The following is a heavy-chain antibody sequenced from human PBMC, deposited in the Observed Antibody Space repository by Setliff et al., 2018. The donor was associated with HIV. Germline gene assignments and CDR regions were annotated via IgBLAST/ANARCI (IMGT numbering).Heavy chain of an antibody. CDR1: GGSLSSDNW. D-gene: IGHD2-2*01. CDR2: IYHTEYT. Sequence: PSETLSLTCAVSGGSLSSDNWWTWVRQPPGKGLEWIGEIYHTEYTNYSPSLKSRVSMSVDRSKNQFSLNLTSVTAAGTAVYYCARGHCSGTNCYGVDYYGMDVWGQGTTVTVSS. J-gene: IGHJ6*02. CDR3: ARGHCSGTNCYGVDYYGMDV. V-gene: IGHV4-4*02.